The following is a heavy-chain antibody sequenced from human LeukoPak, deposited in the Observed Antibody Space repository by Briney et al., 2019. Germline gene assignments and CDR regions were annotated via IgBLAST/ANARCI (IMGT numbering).Heavy chain of an antibody. CDR2: INAGNGNT. Sequence: ASVKVSCKASGYTFTSYAMHWVRQAPGQRLEWMGWINAGNGNTKYSQKFQGRVTITRDTSASTAYVEPSSLRSEDTAVYYCASGVIAVAGTDAFDIWGQGTMVTISS. J-gene: IGHJ3*02. CDR1: GYTFTSYA. V-gene: IGHV1-3*01. D-gene: IGHD6-19*01. CDR3: ASGVIAVAGTDAFDI.